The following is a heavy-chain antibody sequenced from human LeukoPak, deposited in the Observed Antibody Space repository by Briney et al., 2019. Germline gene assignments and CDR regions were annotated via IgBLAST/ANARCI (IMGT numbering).Heavy chain of an antibody. V-gene: IGHV4-30-4*08. D-gene: IGHD1-26*01. J-gene: IGHJ4*02. CDR2: IYYSGNT. CDR1: GGSISSADYY. CDR3: ATVWEHGDY. Sequence: SQTLSLTCTVSGGSISSADYYWSWIRQPPGKGLEWIGYIYYSGNTYYNPSLKSRVTISVDRSKNQFSLKQSSVTAADTAVYYCATVWEHGDYWGQGTLVTVSS.